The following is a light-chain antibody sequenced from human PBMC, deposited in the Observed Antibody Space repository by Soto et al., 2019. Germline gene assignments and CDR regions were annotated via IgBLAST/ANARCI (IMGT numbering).Light chain of an antibody. Sequence: QSALTQPASVSGSPGQSITISCTGTSSDVGSYNYVSWYQHHPGKVPKLMIYDVSSRPSGVSNRFSGSKSGNTASLTISGLQTEDEADYYCSSYTTSETRVFRTGTKVTVL. V-gene: IGLV2-14*03. CDR3: SSYTTSETRV. CDR2: DVS. CDR1: SSDVGSYNY. J-gene: IGLJ1*01.